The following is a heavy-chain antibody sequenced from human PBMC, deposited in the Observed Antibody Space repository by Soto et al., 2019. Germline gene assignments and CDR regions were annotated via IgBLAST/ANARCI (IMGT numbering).Heavy chain of an antibody. CDR2: IYYSGST. V-gene: IGHV4-39*01. CDR3: ASLGGTDYGDYQYSQGPR. Sequence: SETLSITCTFSAGSISSSSYYCGWIRQPPGKGLEWIGSIYYSGSTYYNPSLKSRVTISVDTSKNQFSLKLSSVTAADTAVYYCASLGGTDYGDYQYSQGPRWGQGTLVTVSS. J-gene: IGHJ4*02. D-gene: IGHD4-17*01. CDR1: AGSISSSSYY.